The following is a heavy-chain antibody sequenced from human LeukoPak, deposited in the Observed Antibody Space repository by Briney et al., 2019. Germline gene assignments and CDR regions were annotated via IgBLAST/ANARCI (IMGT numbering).Heavy chain of an antibody. J-gene: IGHJ3*02. CDR2: LSHSGSS. D-gene: IGHD2-2*01. CDR3: ARARYANAWYAFDI. Sequence: AETLSLTCTGSGGSVSSYYWSWIRRPPGRGLEWIAYLSHSGSSDSNTSLTSRVTTLVDTSKNQFSLKLTSVTAADTAVYYCARARYANAWYAFDIWGHGTMVTVSS. V-gene: IGHV4-59*02. CDR1: GGSVSSYY.